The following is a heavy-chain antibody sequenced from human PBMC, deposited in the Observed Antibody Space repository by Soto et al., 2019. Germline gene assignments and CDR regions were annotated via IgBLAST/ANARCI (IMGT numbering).Heavy chain of an antibody. D-gene: IGHD3-22*01. CDR1: GFTFSSYS. CDR2: ISSSSSYI. Sequence: GGSLILSCAASGFTFSSYSMNWVRQAPGKGLEWVSSISSSSSYIYYADSVKGRFTISRDNAKNSLYLQMNSLRAEDTAVYYCARDSAYYYDSSGYDAFDIWGQGTMVTVSS. J-gene: IGHJ3*02. CDR3: ARDSAYYYDSSGYDAFDI. V-gene: IGHV3-21*01.